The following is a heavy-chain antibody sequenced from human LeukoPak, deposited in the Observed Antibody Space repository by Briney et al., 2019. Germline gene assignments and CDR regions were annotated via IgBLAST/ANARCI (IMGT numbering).Heavy chain of an antibody. CDR3: ATSPNYDSSGYYF. V-gene: IGHV4-38-2*02. J-gene: IGHJ4*02. Sequence: SETLSLTCTVSGYSISSGYYWGWIRQPPGKGLEWIGSIYYSGSTYYNPSLKSRVTISVDTSKNQFSLKLSSVTAADTAVYYCATSPNYDSSGYYFWGQGTLVTVSS. CDR2: IYYSGST. CDR1: GYSISSGYY. D-gene: IGHD3-22*01.